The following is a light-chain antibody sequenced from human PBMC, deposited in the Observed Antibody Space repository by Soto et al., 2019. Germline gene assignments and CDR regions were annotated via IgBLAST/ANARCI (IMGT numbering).Light chain of an antibody. CDR3: HSYDRSLDVV. Sequence: QSVLTQPPSVSGAPGQRVTISCTGSSSNIGAGYDVHWYQQLPGTAPKLLIYGNSNRPSGVPDRFSGSKSGTSASLAITGLQAEDEADYYCHSYDRSLDVVFGGGTKVTVL. CDR1: SSNIGAGYD. CDR2: GNS. V-gene: IGLV1-40*01. J-gene: IGLJ2*01.